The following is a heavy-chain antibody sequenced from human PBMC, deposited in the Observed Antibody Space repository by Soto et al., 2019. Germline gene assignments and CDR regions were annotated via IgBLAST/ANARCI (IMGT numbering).Heavy chain of an antibody. CDR2: ISSSSSTI. CDR1: GFTFSSYS. D-gene: IGHD5-18*01. V-gene: IGHV3-48*02. CDR3: ARDPRYSYGSYYYYGMDV. J-gene: IGHJ6*02. Sequence: EMQLVESGGGLVQPGGSLRLSCAASGFTFSSYSMNWVRQAPGKGLEWVSYISSSSSTIYYADSVKGRFTISRDNAKNSLYLQMNSLRDEDTAVYYCARDPRYSYGSYYYYGMDVWGQGTTVTVSS.